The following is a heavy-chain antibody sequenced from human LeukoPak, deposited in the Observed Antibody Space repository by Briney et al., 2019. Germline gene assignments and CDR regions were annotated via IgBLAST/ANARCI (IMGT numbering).Heavy chain of an antibody. CDR2: ISAYNDNT. CDR3: ARGGSSGWRTPNDDY. CDR1: GYAFTSYG. D-gene: IGHD6-19*01. V-gene: IGHV1-18*01. Sequence: VKVSCKASGYAFTSYGISWVRQAPGQGLEWMGWISAYNDNTNYAQKFQGRVTMTTDTSTSTAYMELRSLRSDDTAVYYCARGGSSGWRTPNDDYWGQGTLVTVSS. J-gene: IGHJ4*02.